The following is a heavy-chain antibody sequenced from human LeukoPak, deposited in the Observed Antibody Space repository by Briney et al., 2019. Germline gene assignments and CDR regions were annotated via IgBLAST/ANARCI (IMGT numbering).Heavy chain of an antibody. D-gene: IGHD5-18*01. CDR1: GGSISSSSYY. CDR3: ARELWIPQFATAEFDGMDV. CDR2: IYYSGST. J-gene: IGHJ6*02. Sequence: SETLSLTCTVSGGSISSSSYYWGWIRQPPGKGLEWIGSIYYSGSTYYNPSLKSRVTISVDTSKNQFSLKLSSVTAADTAVYYCARELWIPQFATAEFDGMDVWGQGTTVTVSS. V-gene: IGHV4-39*07.